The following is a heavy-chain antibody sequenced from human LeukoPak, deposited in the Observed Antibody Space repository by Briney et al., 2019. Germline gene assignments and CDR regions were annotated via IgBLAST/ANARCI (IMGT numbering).Heavy chain of an antibody. V-gene: IGHV3-20*04. J-gene: IGHJ4*02. CDR1: GFTFDDYG. D-gene: IGHD1-26*01. CDR3: ANSGASGRYSDY. CDR2: INWNGGST. Sequence: GASLRLSCAASGFTFDDYGMSWVRHAPGKGLEWVSGINWNGGSTGYADSVKGRFTISRDNAKNSLYLQMNSLRAEDTALYYCANSGASGRYSDYCGQGTLVTVSS.